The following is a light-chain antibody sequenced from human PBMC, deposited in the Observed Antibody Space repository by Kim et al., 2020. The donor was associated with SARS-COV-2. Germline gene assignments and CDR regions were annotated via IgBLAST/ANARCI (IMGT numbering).Light chain of an antibody. J-gene: IGKJ4*01. Sequence: EIVMTQSPATLSLSPGERATLSCGASQSVSSSYLSWYQQKPGQAPRLLIYGASTRATGIPARFSGSGSGTDFTLTISSLQPEDFAVYYCQQDYNLPPLTFGGGTKLEI. CDR2: GAS. CDR1: QSVSSSY. V-gene: IGKV3D-7*01. CDR3: QQDYNLPPLT.